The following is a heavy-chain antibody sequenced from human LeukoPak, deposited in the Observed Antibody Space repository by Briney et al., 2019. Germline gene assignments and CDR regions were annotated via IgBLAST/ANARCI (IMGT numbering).Heavy chain of an antibody. Sequence: GGSLRLSCAASGFTFSSYGMHWIRQAPGKGLEWVAFIRYDGTNEYHADSVKGRFTISRDNSKNTLYLQMNSLRAEDTAVYYCARDNLFNWGQGILVTVSS. J-gene: IGHJ1*01. CDR2: IRYDGTNE. V-gene: IGHV3-30*02. CDR1: GFTFSSYG. CDR3: ARDNLFN.